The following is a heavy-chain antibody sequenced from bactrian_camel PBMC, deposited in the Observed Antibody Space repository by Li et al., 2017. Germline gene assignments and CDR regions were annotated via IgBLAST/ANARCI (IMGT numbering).Heavy chain of an antibody. J-gene: IGHJ4*01. Sequence: HVQLVESGGGLVQPGESLRLSCAASGFTFSQFRMTWVRQAPGKGLEWVSSIYTSSRITYYADSVKGRFTMSQDNVRNTLYLQMNGLKPEDTAMYYCAKEDPGAGRAVWGQGTQVTVS. CDR2: IYTSSRIT. CDR1: GFTFSQFR. V-gene: IGHV3-2*01. CDR3: AKEDPGAGRAV.